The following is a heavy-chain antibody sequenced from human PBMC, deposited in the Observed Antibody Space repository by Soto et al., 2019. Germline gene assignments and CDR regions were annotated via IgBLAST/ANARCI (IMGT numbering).Heavy chain of an antibody. J-gene: IGHJ4*02. CDR3: ARGVSAGVDY. CDR1: GYTFTGYY. V-gene: IGHV1-8*02. CDR2: MQPSTGRT. Sequence: ASVKVSCKASGYTFTGYYMHWVRQAPGQGLEWMGWMQPSTGRTGYAQKFQGRVTMTRDTSINTAYMELTTLTSDDTAFYYCARGVSAGVDYWGQGTLVTVYS. D-gene: IGHD1-26*01.